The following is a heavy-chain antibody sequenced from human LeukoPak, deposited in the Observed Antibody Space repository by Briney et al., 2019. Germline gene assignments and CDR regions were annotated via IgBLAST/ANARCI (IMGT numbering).Heavy chain of an antibody. CDR2: INHSGST. CDR1: GGSFSGYY. J-gene: IGHJ4*02. V-gene: IGHV4-34*01. Sequence: SETLFLTCAVYGGSFSGYYWSWIRQPPGKGLEWIGEINHSGSTNYNPSLKSRVTISVDTSKNQFSLKLSSVTAADTAVYYCARIPGYSSGWYRKPTVYYFDYWGQGTLVTVSS. CDR3: ARIPGYSSGWYRKPTVYYFDY. D-gene: IGHD6-19*01.